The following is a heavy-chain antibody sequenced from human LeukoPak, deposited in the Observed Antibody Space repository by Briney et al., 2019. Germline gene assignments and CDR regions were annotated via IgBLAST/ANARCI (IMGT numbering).Heavy chain of an antibody. CDR2: INAGNGNT. CDR1: GYTFTSYA. D-gene: IGHD6-19*01. CDR3: ARRAVATGTFDY. J-gene: IGHJ4*02. Sequence: GASVKVSCKASGYTFTSYAMHWVRQAPGQRLEWMGWINAGNGNTKYSQEFQGRVTITRDTSASTAYMELSSLRSEDKAVYYCARRAVATGTFDYWGQGTLVTVSS. V-gene: IGHV1-3*03.